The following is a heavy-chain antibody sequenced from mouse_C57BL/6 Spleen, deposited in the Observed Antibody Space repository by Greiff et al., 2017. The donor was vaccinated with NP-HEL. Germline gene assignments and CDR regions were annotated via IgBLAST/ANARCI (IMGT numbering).Heavy chain of an antibody. Sequence: EVQLQQSGPELVKPGASVKISCKASGYTFTDYYMNWVKQSHGKSLEWIGDINPNNGGTSYNQKFKGKATLTVDKSSSTAYMELRSLTSEDSAVYYCARGNDYDYAMDYWGQGTSVTVSS. J-gene: IGHJ4*01. CDR3: ARGNDYDYAMDY. CDR2: INPNNGGT. D-gene: IGHD2-4*01. V-gene: IGHV1-26*01. CDR1: GYTFTDYY.